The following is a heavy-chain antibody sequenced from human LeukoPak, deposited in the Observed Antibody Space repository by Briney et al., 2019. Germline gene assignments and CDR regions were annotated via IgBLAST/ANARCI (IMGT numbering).Heavy chain of an antibody. Sequence: GESLKISCKGSGYSFTSYWIGWVRQMPGKGLEWMRIIYPGDSDTRYSPSLQGQVTISADKSITTAYLHWSSLKASDTAMYYCARHITYTSSRPTPYGMDVWGQGTTVTVSS. J-gene: IGHJ6*02. V-gene: IGHV5-51*01. CDR1: GYSFTSYW. CDR2: IYPGDSDT. D-gene: IGHD6-13*01. CDR3: ARHITYTSSRPTPYGMDV.